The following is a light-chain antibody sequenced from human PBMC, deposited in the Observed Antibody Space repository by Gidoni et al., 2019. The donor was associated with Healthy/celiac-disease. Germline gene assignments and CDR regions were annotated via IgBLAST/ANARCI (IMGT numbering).Light chain of an antibody. V-gene: IGKV1-5*03. J-gene: IGKJ1*01. CDR1: QSISSW. Sequence: DIQMTQSPSTLSASVGDRVTITCRASQSISSWLAWYQQKPGKAPKLLIYKASSLESGVPSRFSGSGSGTEFTLTISSLQPDDFATYYCQQDNSYSWPATFGQGTKVEIK. CDR3: QQDNSYSWPAT. CDR2: KAS.